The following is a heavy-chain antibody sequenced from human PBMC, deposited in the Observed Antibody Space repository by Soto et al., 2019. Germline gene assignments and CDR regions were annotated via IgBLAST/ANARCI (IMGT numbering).Heavy chain of an antibody. J-gene: IGHJ4*02. V-gene: IGHV3-64*04. D-gene: IGHD3-16*01. CDR3: ARAYEGDYFDY. CDR2: INNNGGTT. CDR1: GFTFXXXX. Sequence: GGSLGLSXTVSGFTFXXXXMHWVRQAPGKGLEYVSAINNNGGTTYYADSVKGRFTISRDNSKNTLYLQMNSLRAEDTAVYYCARAYEGDYFDYWGQGTLVTV.